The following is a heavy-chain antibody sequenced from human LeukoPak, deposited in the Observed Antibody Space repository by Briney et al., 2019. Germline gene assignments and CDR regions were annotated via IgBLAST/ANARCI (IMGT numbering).Heavy chain of an antibody. CDR2: ISYDGSNK. V-gene: IGHV3-30*18. Sequence: GGSLRLSCAASGFTFSSYGMHWVRQAPGKGLEWVAVISYDGSNKYYADSVKGRFTISRDNSKNTLYLQMNSLRAEDTAVYYCAKDGSDLYYYDSSGYYRYYYYYYMDVWGKGTTVTISS. CDR3: AKDGSDLYYYDSSGYYRYYYYYYMDV. J-gene: IGHJ6*03. D-gene: IGHD3-22*01. CDR1: GFTFSSYG.